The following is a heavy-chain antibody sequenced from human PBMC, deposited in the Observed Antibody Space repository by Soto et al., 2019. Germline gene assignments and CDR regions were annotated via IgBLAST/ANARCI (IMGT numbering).Heavy chain of an antibody. CDR3: ARANTVVTAIHYYYYYGMDV. CDR1: GFTFDDYG. Sequence: GGSLRLSCAASGFTFDDYGMSWVRQAPGKGLERVSGINWNGGSTGYADSVKSRFTISRDNAKNSLYLQMNSLRAEDTALYYCARANTVVTAIHYYYYYGMDVWGQGTTVTVSS. D-gene: IGHD2-21*02. V-gene: IGHV3-20*04. CDR2: INWNGGST. J-gene: IGHJ6*02.